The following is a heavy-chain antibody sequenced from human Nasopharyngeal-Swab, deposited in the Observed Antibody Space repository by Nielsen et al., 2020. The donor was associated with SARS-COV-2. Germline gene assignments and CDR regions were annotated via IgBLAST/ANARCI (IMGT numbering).Heavy chain of an antibody. J-gene: IGHJ3*02. CDR1: GFTFSSYA. CDR2: ISGSGGST. Sequence: SCAASGFTFSSYAMNWVRQAPGKGLEWVSGISGSGGSTYYADSVKGRFTISRDNSKNTLYLQMNSLRAEDTAVYYCAKERVEQGAFDIWGQGTMVTVSS. V-gene: IGHV3-23*01. D-gene: IGHD1/OR15-1a*01. CDR3: AKERVEQGAFDI.